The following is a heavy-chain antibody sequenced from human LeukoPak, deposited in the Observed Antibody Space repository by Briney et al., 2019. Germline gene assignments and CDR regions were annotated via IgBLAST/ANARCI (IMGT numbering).Heavy chain of an antibody. D-gene: IGHD6-19*01. J-gene: IGHJ4*02. Sequence: RGSLRLSCAASGFTFDDYGMNWVRQAPGKGLEWVSGINWNGGSTGYADSVKGRFTISRDNAKNSLYLQMNSLRAEDTAVYYCARERENIGQWLAYFDYWGQGTLVTVSS. V-gene: IGHV3-20*04. CDR1: GFTFDDYG. CDR2: INWNGGST. CDR3: ARERENIGQWLAYFDY.